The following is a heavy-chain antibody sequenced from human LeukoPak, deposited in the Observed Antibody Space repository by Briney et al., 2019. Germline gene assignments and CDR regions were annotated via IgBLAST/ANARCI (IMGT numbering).Heavy chain of an antibody. CDR2: ISAYNGNT. D-gene: IGHD6-13*01. CDR1: GYTFTSYG. CDR3: ARDLPPYSSTVAPFDY. J-gene: IGHJ4*02. Sequence: GASVKVSCKASGYTFTSYGISWVRQAPGQRLEWMGWISAYNGNTNFAQKLQGRVTMTTDTSTSTAYMELRSLRSDDTAVYYCARDLPPYSSTVAPFDYWGQGTLVTVSS. V-gene: IGHV1-18*01.